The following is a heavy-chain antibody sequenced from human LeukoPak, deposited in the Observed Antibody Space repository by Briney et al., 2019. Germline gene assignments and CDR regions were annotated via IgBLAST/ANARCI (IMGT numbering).Heavy chain of an antibody. CDR1: GFTFSNSW. D-gene: IGHD4-11*01. CDR3: ATYSILNAREFRY. Sequence: GGSLRLSCSGSGFTFSNSWMGWVRQAPGKGLEWVANVQHIGGETYYVDSVKGRFTISRDNAKNSVYLQMNSLGADDTAVYYCATYSILNAREFRYWGQGTLVTVTS. V-gene: IGHV3-7*01. CDR2: VQHIGGET. J-gene: IGHJ1*01.